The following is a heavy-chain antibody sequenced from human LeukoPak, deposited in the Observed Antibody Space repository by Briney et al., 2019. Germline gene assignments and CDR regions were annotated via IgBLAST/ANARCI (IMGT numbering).Heavy chain of an antibody. D-gene: IGHD1-26*01. J-gene: IGHJ4*02. Sequence: SETLSLTCTVSGGSISSISYYWGWIRQPPGKGLEWIGSIYYSGSTYYNPSLKSRVTISVDTSKNQFSLKLSSVTAADTAVYYCARRPDSGIYPGYDFDYWGQGTLVTVSS. CDR3: ARRPDSGIYPGYDFDY. CDR2: IYYSGST. CDR1: GGSISSISYY. V-gene: IGHV4-39*01.